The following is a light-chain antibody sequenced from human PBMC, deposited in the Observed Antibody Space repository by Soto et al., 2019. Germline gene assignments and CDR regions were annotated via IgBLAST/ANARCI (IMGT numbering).Light chain of an antibody. CDR1: SSDVGSYNL. CDR3: CSYAGSSTPVV. Sequence: QSALTQPASVSGSPGQSITISCTGTSSDVGSYNLVSWYQQHPGKAPKLMIYEVSKRPSGVSNRFSGSKSGNTASLTSSGLQAEDEADYYCCSYAGSSTPVVFGGGTKVTVL. J-gene: IGLJ2*01. CDR2: EVS. V-gene: IGLV2-23*02.